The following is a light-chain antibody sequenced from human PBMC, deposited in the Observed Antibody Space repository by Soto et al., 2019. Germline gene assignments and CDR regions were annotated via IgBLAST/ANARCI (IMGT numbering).Light chain of an antibody. J-gene: IGKJ5*01. V-gene: IGKV1-39*01. CDR1: QSIRNY. CDR3: QQSYINPPIT. Sequence: DIQMTQSPSSLSASVGDRVTITCRASQSIRNYLNWYQLKPQKAPKLLIYTASRMQSGVPSRFSGSGSVTEFTLTISNLQPDEYETYYCQQSYINPPITFGQGTRLEIK. CDR2: TAS.